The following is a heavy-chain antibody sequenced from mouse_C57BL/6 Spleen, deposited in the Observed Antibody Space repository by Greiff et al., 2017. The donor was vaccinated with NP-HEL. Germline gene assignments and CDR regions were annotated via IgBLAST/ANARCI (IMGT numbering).Heavy chain of an antibody. CDR3: ARRALRLPYLDD. V-gene: IGHV5-6*02. CDR2: ISSGGSYT. Sequence: EVMLVESGGDLVKPGGSLKLSCAASGFTFSSYGMSWVRQTPDQRLEWVATISSGGSYTYYPDSVKGRFTLSRDNAKNTLYLQMSRLKSEDTAMYYCARRALRLPYLDDRGKGTTLTVAS. CDR1: GFTFSSYG. J-gene: IGHJ2*01. D-gene: IGHD3-2*02.